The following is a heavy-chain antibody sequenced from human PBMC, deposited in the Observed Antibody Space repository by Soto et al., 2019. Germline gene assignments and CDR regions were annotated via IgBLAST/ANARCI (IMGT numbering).Heavy chain of an antibody. J-gene: IGHJ4*02. D-gene: IGHD3-10*01. Sequence: QVQLVQSGAEMKKPGSSVKVSCQSSGGTFNTYAMNWVRQAPGQGPEGMGDSSPMFGAANYAPKFQGRVTITADESTGTSYMQLSCLTSEDTALYFCAREVQVHTPAFVYWGQGTLVTVSS. CDR3: AREVQVHTPAFVY. CDR1: GGTFNTYA. CDR2: SSPMFGAA. V-gene: IGHV1-69*19.